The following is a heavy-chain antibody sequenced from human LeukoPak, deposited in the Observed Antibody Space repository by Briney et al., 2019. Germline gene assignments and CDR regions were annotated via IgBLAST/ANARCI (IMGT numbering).Heavy chain of an antibody. CDR1: GYTFTGYY. V-gene: IGHV1-2*02. D-gene: IGHD4-11*01. J-gene: IGHJ4*02. Sequence: ASVKVSCKASGYTFTGYYMHWVRQAPGQGLEWMGWINPNSGGTNYAQKFQGGVTMTRDTSISTAYMELSRLRSDDTAVYYCAREGGIYSKSPVYWGQGTLVTVSS. CDR2: INPNSGGT. CDR3: AREGGIYSKSPVY.